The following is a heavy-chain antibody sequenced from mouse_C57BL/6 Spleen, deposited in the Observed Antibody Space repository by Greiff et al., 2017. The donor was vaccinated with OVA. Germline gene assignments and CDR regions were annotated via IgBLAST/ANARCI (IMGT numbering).Heavy chain of an antibody. CDR1: GYAFSSSW. CDR3: ARPPLYYSNFDFDY. V-gene: IGHV1-82*01. Sequence: QVQLQQSGPELVKPGASVKISCKASGYAFSSSWMNWVKQRPGKGLEWIGRIYPGDGDTNYNGKFKGKATLTADKSSSTAYMQLSSLTSEDSAVYFCARPPLYYSNFDFDYWGQGTTLTVSS. D-gene: IGHD2-5*01. CDR2: IYPGDGDT. J-gene: IGHJ2*01.